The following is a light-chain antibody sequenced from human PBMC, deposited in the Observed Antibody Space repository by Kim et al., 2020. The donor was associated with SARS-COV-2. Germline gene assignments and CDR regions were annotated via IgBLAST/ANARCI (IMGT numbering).Light chain of an antibody. Sequence: ELTQPPSASGTPGQRVTISCSGSSSNIGSNTVDWYQQLPGTTPKLLIYNNNQRPSGVPDRFSGSKSGTSASLAISGLQSEDEADYYCAAWDDSLNGYVFGTGTKVTAL. CDR2: NNN. CDR1: SSNIGSNT. CDR3: AAWDDSLNGYV. V-gene: IGLV1-44*01. J-gene: IGLJ1*01.